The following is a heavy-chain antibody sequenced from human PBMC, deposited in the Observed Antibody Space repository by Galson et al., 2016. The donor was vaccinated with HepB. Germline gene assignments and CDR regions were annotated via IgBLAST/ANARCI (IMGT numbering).Heavy chain of an antibody. CDR1: GGSFSGYY. Sequence: LTCAVYGGSFSGYYWSWIRQPPGKGLEWIGEINHSGSTNYNPSLKSRVTISVDTSKNQFSLKLSSVTAADTAVYYCARGDNPDYGDYASAYYYMDVWGRGTTVTVSS. CDR2: INHSGST. D-gene: IGHD4-17*01. CDR3: ARGDNPDYGDYASAYYYMDV. J-gene: IGHJ6*03. V-gene: IGHV4-34*01.